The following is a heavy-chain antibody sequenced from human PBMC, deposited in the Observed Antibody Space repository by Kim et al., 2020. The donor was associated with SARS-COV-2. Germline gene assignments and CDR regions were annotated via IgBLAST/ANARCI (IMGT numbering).Heavy chain of an antibody. V-gene: IGHV1-2*02. J-gene: IGHJ6*02. CDR3: ATCVPTHFLYYGFDV. CDR1: GYNFINYY. Sequence: ASVKVSCKASGYNFINYYIHWLRQAPGQGLEWMGWIDPGSGAAKFALNFQGRVTLTRDTSINTVYMDLSGLASDDTALYYCATCVPTHFLYYGFDVWGQGTTITVSS. D-gene: IGHD2-2*01. CDR2: IDPGSGAA.